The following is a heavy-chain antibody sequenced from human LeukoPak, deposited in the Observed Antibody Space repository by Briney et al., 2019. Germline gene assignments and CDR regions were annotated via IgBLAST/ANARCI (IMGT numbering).Heavy chain of an antibody. CDR3: ARARWFGELLYNYYYYYMDV. V-gene: IGHV1-69*06. CDR2: IIPIFGTA. CDR1: GYTFTGYY. D-gene: IGHD3-10*01. Sequence: SVKVSCKASGYTFTGYYMHWVRQAPGQGLEWMGGIIPIFGTANYAQKFQGRVTITADKSTSTAYMELSSLRSEDTAVYYCARARWFGELLYNYYYYYMDVWGKGTTVTVSS. J-gene: IGHJ6*03.